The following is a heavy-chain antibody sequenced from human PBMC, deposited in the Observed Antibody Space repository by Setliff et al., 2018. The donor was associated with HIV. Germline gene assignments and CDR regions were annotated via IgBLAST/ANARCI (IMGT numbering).Heavy chain of an antibody. V-gene: IGHV5-51*01. CDR2: VYPGDSDT. D-gene: IGHD1-26*01. J-gene: IGHJ4*02. CDR3: ARPGESGSPRY. Sequence: ESLKISCQCSGFNFLAHWIGWVRQVPEKGLEWMGIVYPGDSDTRYNPSFEGQVTVSADKTITTAYLQWSSLKASDTAMYYCARPGESGSPRYWGQGTLVTSPQ. CDR1: GFNFLAHW.